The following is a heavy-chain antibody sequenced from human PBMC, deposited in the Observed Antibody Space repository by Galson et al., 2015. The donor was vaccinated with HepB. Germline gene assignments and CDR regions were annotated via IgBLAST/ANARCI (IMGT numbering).Heavy chain of an antibody. CDR3: ARDVRHQLEV. V-gene: IGHV1-18*01. Sequence: SVKVSCKASGFRFTDNGISWVRQAPGQGLEWMGWISTYKGDTKYAQNFQGRVTMTTDTSTGTAYMEVRRLKSEDTAVYYCARDVRHQLEVWGQGTMVTLSS. CDR1: GFRFTDNG. J-gene: IGHJ3*01. D-gene: IGHD3-10*02. CDR2: ISTYKGDT.